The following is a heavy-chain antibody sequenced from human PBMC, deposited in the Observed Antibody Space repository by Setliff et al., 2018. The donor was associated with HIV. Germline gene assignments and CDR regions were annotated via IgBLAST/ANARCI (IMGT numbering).Heavy chain of an antibody. CDR3: AKDGRAYGTHYYYYYYMDV. CDR2: VIRGGHNT. CDR1: GFSFSNYA. D-gene: IGHD3-10*01. Sequence: PGGSLRLSCAASGFSFSNYAMSWVRQAPGKGLEWVSSVIRGGHNTFYADSVKGRFTISRDNAKNSLYLQMNSLRAEDTAVYYCAKDGRAYGTHYYYYYYMDVWGKGTTVTVSS. J-gene: IGHJ6*03. V-gene: IGHV3-23*01.